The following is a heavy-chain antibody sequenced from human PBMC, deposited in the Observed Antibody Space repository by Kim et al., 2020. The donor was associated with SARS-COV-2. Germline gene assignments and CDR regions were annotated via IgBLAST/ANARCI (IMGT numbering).Heavy chain of an antibody. D-gene: IGHD4-17*01. CDR1: GYTFTSYA. J-gene: IGHJ4*02. V-gene: IGHV1-3*01. CDR3: ARHKTTVTTMALDY. Sequence: ASVKVSCKASGYTFTSYAMHWVRQAPGQRLEWMGWINAGNGNTKYSQKFQGRVTITRDTSASTAYMELSSLRSEDTAVYYCARHKTTVTTMALDYWGQGTLVTVSS. CDR2: INAGNGNT.